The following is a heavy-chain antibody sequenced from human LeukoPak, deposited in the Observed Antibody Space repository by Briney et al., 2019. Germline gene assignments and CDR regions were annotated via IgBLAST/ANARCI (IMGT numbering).Heavy chain of an antibody. Sequence: SETLSLTCTVSGGSVNSYYWSWIRQPPGKGLEWLGYIDYSGNTNYSPSLQSRLTIAVDTSKNQFSLKLSSVTAADTAVYYCARATIFGVVINRFDPWGQGTLVTVSS. CDR2: IDYSGNT. CDR3: ARATIFGVVINRFDP. J-gene: IGHJ5*02. CDR1: GGSVNSYY. V-gene: IGHV4-59*02. D-gene: IGHD3-3*01.